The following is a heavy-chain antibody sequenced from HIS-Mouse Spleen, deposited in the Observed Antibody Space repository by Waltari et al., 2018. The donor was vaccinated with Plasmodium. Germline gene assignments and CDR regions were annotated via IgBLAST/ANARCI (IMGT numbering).Heavy chain of an antibody. V-gene: IGHV3-74*01. CDR1: GFPFSSYW. CDR3: ARVGPGAVDY. CDR2: IKSDGSST. J-gene: IGHJ4*02. Sequence: EVQLVESGGGLVQPGGSRRLSCAASGFPFSSYWTPWVRQAPGKGPVWVSRIKSDGSSTSYADSVKGRFTISRDNAKNTLYLQMNSLRAEDTAVYYCARVGPGAVDYWGQGTLVTVSS.